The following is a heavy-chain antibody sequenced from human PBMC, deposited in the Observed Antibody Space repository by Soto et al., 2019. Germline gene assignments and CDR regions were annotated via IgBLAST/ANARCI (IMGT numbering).Heavy chain of an antibody. D-gene: IGHD5-12*01. CDR2: ISARGGSS. J-gene: IGHJ4*02. Sequence: EVQLLESGGGLVQPGGSLRLSCAASGFSFSSYAMVWVRQAPGKGLEWVSVISARGGSSYFADSVKGRFTISRDNSKNVLSLEMNSLRAEDTAIYCCAKGSIEYSGSVDNWGQGTLVLVSS. V-gene: IGHV3-23*01. CDR1: GFSFSSYA. CDR3: AKGSIEYSGSVDN.